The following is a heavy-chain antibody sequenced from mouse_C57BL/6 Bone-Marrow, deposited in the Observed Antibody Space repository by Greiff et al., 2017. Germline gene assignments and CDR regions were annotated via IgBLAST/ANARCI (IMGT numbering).Heavy chain of an antibody. CDR3: ARLLDY. J-gene: IGHJ2*01. V-gene: IGHV5-6*01. CDR1: GFTFSSYG. Sequence: EVQLVESGGDLVKPGGSLKLSCAASGFTFSSYGMSWVRQTPDKRLEWVATISSGGSYTYYPDSVKGRFTISRDNAKNTLYLQMSSLKSEDTAMYYCARLLDYWGQSTTLTGSS. CDR2: ISSGGSYT.